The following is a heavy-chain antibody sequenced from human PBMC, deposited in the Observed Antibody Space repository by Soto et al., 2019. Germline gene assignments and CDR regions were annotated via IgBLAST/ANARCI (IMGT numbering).Heavy chain of an antibody. V-gene: IGHV2-70*11. CDR1: GFSLSTSGIC. D-gene: IGHD6-13*01. Sequence: ETAPKLVNPTQTLTLTCTFSGFSLSTSGICVSWIRQPPGKALEWLARIDWDDDKYYSTSLKTRLTISKDTSKNQVVLTMTNMDPVDTATYYCARMEAAAGIGPWGQGTLVTVSS. J-gene: IGHJ5*02. CDR2: IDWDDDK. CDR3: ARMEAAAGIGP.